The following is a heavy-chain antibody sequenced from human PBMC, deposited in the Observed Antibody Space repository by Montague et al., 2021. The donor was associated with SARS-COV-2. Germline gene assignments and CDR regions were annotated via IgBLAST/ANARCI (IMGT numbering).Heavy chain of an antibody. D-gene: IGHD1-14*01. J-gene: IGHJ3*02. CDR3: ARETMTADAFDI. Sequence: SETLSLTCTVSGASVGSSDWGWIRQSPGKGLEWIGYFYSVGSTDYNPSLKSRVSISRDMSKNQFSLKVRSVTAADTAVYYCARETMTADAFDIWGQGTMVTVSS. CDR1: GASVGSSD. CDR2: FYSVGST. V-gene: IGHV4-59*02.